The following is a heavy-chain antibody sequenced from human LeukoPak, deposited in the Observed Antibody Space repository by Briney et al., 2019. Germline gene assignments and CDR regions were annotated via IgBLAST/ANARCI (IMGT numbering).Heavy chain of an antibody. CDR2: IYYSGST. J-gene: IGHJ4*02. D-gene: IGHD6-19*01. CDR1: GGSISSGDYY. V-gene: IGHV4-30-4*08. CDR3: ARAISRESGWYNY. Sequence: SQTLSLTCTVSGGSISSGDYYWSWIRQPPGKGLEWIGYIYYSGSTYYNPSLKSRVTISVDTSKNQFSLKLSSVTAADTAVCYGARAISRESGWYNYWGQGTLVTVSS.